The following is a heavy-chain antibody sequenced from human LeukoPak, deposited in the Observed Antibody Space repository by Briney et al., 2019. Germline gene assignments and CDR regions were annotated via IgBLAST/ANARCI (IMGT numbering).Heavy chain of an antibody. CDR2: INPSGGST. J-gene: IGHJ6*03. D-gene: IGHD5-18*01. V-gene: IGHV1-46*01. CDR3: ARGATAMGAYYYYYYMDV. CDR1: GYTFTGYY. Sequence: ASVKVSCEASGYTFTGYYMHWVRQAPGQGLEWMGIINPSGGSTSYAQKFQGRVTMTRDTSTSTVYMELSSLRSEDTAVYYCARGATAMGAYYYYYYMDVWGKGTTVTISS.